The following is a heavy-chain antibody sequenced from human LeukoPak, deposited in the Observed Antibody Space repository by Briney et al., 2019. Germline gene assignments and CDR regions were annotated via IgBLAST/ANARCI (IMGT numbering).Heavy chain of an antibody. J-gene: IGHJ4*02. Sequence: GGSLRLSCAASGFTFTHHGMNWVRQAPGKGLEWVSGIRADGVTTYYADSVKGRFTISRDNSKNTLYLQMNSLRAVDTAVYYCARRAGAYSHPYDYWGQGTLVTVSS. CDR2: IRADGVTT. CDR1: GFTFTHHG. CDR3: ARRAGAYSHPYDY. D-gene: IGHD4/OR15-4a*01. V-gene: IGHV3-23*01.